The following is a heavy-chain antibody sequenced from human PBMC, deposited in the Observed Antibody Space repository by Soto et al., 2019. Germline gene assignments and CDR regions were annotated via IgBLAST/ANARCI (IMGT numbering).Heavy chain of an antibody. CDR3: ARGVVVVPATMFRYLDL. Sequence: QVQLEQSGAEVKKPGASVKVSCKASGYTFSSYGLSWVRQAPGQGLEWMGWISTYNGNTKYAQKFQGRVIMTTDTSKSTAYMEVRSMRADDTAMYYCARGVVVVPATMFRYLDLWGRGTLVTVSS. D-gene: IGHD2-2*01. V-gene: IGHV1-18*01. CDR1: GYTFSSYG. CDR2: ISTYNGNT. J-gene: IGHJ2*01.